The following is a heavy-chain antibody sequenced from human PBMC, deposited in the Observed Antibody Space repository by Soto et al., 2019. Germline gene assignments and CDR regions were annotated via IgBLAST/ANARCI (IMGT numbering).Heavy chain of an antibody. Sequence: PSETLSLTCTVSGDSISSSTYHRCWIRQHPGKGLEWIGSFYSGGITIYNPSLKSRVTISVDTSKNQFSLKLSSVTAADTAVYYCARHGITGSYYGLDVWGQGTTVTVSS. CDR3: ARHGITGSYYGLDV. V-gene: IGHV4-39*01. J-gene: IGHJ6*02. CDR2: FYSGGIT. D-gene: IGHD1-26*01. CDR1: GDSISSSTYH.